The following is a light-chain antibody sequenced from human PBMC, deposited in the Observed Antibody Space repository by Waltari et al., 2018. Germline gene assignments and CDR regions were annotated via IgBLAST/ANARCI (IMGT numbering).Light chain of an antibody. CDR1: QSVLYSSNNKNY. CDR2: WAS. Sequence: DIVMTQSPDSLAVSLGERATINCKSSQSVLYSSNNKNYLAWYQQKPGQPPKLLIYWASTRESGVPDRFSGGGSGTDFTLTISSLQAEDVAVYYCQQYYGTPCTFGGGTKVEMK. V-gene: IGKV4-1*01. J-gene: IGKJ4*01. CDR3: QQYYGTPCT.